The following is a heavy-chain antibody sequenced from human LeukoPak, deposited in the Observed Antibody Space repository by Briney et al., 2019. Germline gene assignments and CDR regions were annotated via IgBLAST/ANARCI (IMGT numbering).Heavy chain of an antibody. CDR2: IRPDGSGD. J-gene: IGHJ4*02. D-gene: IGHD3-9*01. Sequence: GGSLRLSCAASEFTFRNYWMSWVRQAPGKGLEWVASIRPDGSGDSYMDSVKGRFTISRDNAENSLFLQMNSLRAEDTAVYYCARGDDILTGYYLFDYWGQGTLVTVSS. CDR3: ARGDDILTGYYLFDY. CDR1: EFTFRNYW. V-gene: IGHV3-7*01.